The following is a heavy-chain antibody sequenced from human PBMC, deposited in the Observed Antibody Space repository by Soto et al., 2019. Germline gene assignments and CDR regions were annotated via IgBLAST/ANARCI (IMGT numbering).Heavy chain of an antibody. CDR3: ARRARTATTNWGAFDV. J-gene: IGHJ3*01. Sequence: GGSLRLSCAASGFTFNTYVMNWVRQAPGKGLEWVSTISYSADKTHYADSVKGRFTISRDNSRDTLFLQMNSLRANDAAVYYCARRARTATTNWGAFDVWGQGTMVTVSS. CDR1: GFTFNTYV. V-gene: IGHV3-23*01. D-gene: IGHD1-7*01. CDR2: ISYSADKT.